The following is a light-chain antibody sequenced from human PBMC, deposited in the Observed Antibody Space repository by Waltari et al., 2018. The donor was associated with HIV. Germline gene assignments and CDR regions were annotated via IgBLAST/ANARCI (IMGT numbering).Light chain of an antibody. CDR2: AAS. CDR1: QGISSY. V-gene: IGKV1-8*01. Sequence: AIRMTQSPSSFSASTGDRVTITCRASQGISSYLAWYQQKPGKAPKLLIYAASTLQSWVPSRFSGSGSGTDFTLTISCLQSEDFATYYCQQYYSYPRYTFGQGTKLEIK. J-gene: IGKJ2*01. CDR3: QQYYSYPRYT.